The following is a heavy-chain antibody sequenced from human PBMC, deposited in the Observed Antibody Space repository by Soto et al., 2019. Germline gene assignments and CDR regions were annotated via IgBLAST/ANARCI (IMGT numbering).Heavy chain of an antibody. CDR1: GGTFSSYA. D-gene: IGHD2-8*01. V-gene: IGHV1-69*01. Sequence: QVQLVQSGAEVKKPGSSVKVSCKASGGTFSSYAISWVRQAPGQGLEWMGGIIPIFGTANYAQKFKGRVTITADESTSTTYMELSSLRSEDTAVYYCARGGYCTNGVCVRKFDPWGQGTLVTVSS. CDR2: IIPIFGTA. CDR3: ARGGYCTNGVCVRKFDP. J-gene: IGHJ5*02.